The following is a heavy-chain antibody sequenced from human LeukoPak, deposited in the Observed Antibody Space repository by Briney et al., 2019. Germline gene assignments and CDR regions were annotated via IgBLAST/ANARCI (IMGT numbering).Heavy chain of an antibody. CDR1: GFTFSDYY. J-gene: IGHJ4*02. Sequence: PGGSLGLSCAASGFTFSDYYMSWIRQAPGKGLEWVSYISSSGSTINYADSVKGRFTISRDNAKNSLYLQMNSLRAEDTAVYYCARDPPYDFWSGYYSDWGQGTLVTVSS. V-gene: IGHV3-11*04. CDR2: ISSSGSTI. CDR3: ARDPPYDFWSGYYSD. D-gene: IGHD3-3*01.